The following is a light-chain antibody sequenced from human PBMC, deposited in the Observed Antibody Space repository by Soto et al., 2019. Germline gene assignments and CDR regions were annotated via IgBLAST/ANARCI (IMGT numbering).Light chain of an antibody. CDR3: QHPSNWPLT. Sequence: EIVVKKSPAALSVSPGERATLSCRASQSVSSNLAWYQQKPGQAPRLLIYGASTRATGIPARFSGSGSGTEFTLTISSLQSEDFAVYYCQHPSNWPLTFGQGTRLEI. CDR1: QSVSSN. CDR2: GAS. V-gene: IGKV3-15*01. J-gene: IGKJ5*01.